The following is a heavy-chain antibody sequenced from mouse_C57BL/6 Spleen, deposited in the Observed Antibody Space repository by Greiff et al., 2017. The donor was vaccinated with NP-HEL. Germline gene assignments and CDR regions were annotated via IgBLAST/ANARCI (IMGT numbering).Heavy chain of an antibody. CDR3: ARDQDYDSYWYFDV. J-gene: IGHJ1*03. Sequence: EVQGVESGGGLVKPGGSLKLSCAASGFTFSSYAMSWVRQTPEKRLEWVATISDGGSYTYYPDNVKGRFTISRDNAKNNLYLQMSHLKSEDTAMYYCARDQDYDSYWYFDVWGTGTTVTVSS. CDR1: GFTFSSYA. D-gene: IGHD2-4*01. V-gene: IGHV5-4*01. CDR2: ISDGGSYT.